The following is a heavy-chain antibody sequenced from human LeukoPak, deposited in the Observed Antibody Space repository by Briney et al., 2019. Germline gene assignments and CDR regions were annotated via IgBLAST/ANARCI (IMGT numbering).Heavy chain of an antibody. CDR1: GGSFSGYY. CDR2: INHSGST. J-gene: IGHJ4*02. Sequence: TASETLSLTCAVYGGSFSGYYWSWIRQPPGKGLEWIGEINHSGSTNYNPSLKSRVTISVDTSKNQFSLKLSSVTAADTAVYYCARGGYITMVRGVTRRFDYWGQGTLVTVSS. D-gene: IGHD3-10*01. V-gene: IGHV4-34*01. CDR3: ARGGYITMVRGVTRRFDY.